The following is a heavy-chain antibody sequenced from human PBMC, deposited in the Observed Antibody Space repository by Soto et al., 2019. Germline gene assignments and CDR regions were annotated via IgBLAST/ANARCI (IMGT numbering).Heavy chain of an antibody. Sequence: WASVKVSCKASGFTFTSSAFQWVRQARGQRLEWIGWIAVGSGYTNYAQRFQDRVTLTRDMSTATTYMELSRLTSEDTAIYYRAADATAWQQMVPSDYWGQGTLVTVSS. CDR1: GFTFTSSA. CDR2: IAVGSGYT. CDR3: AADATAWQQMVPSDY. J-gene: IGHJ4*02. D-gene: IGHD2-8*01. V-gene: IGHV1-58*01.